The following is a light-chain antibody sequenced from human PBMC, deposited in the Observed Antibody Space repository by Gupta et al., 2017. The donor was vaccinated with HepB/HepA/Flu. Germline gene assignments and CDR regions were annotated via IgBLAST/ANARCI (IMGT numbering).Light chain of an antibody. Sequence: SDELTQQFSVSESPGETARITCSGDALSNQYAYWYQQKPGQAPVLLIYKYSGRPSGIPERFSGSSCGTTVTFHNSGVQAEEEAVYYCHSVDTSGTNVVFGGGTKLTVL. J-gene: IGLJ2*01. V-gene: IGLV3-25*02. CDR1: ALSNQY. CDR2: KYS. CDR3: HSVDTSGTNVV.